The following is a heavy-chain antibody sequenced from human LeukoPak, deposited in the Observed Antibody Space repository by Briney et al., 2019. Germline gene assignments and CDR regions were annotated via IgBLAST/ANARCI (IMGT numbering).Heavy chain of an antibody. CDR1: GFTFSDHD. Sequence: GGSLRLSCAASGFTFSDHDMDWVRQAPGKGLEWVGRIRNKANSYSTEYAASAKGRFTISRDDSKNSLYLQMNSLRTEDTAVYFCTRLVGANFWGQGTLVTVSS. D-gene: IGHD1-26*01. V-gene: IGHV3-72*01. J-gene: IGHJ4*02. CDR2: IRNKANSYST. CDR3: TRLVGANF.